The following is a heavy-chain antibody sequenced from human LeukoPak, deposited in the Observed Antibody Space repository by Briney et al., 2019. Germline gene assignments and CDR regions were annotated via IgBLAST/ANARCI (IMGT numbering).Heavy chain of an antibody. CDR1: GFTFTSYA. CDR2: INSDGGTT. J-gene: IGHJ6*02. D-gene: IGHD3/OR15-3a*01. CDR3: VKGTGTKYYYYGVDV. Sequence: PGGSLRLSCSASGFTFTSYAMHWARQAPGKGLEYVSAINSDGGTTYYADSVEGRFTISRDNSKNTLYLQMSNLRAEDTAVYYCVKGTGTKYYYYGVDVWGQGTTVTVSS. V-gene: IGHV3-64D*06.